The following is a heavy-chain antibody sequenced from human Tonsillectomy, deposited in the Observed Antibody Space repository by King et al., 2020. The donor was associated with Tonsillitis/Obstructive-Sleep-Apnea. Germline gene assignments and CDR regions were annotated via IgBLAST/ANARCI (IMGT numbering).Heavy chain of an antibody. J-gene: IGHJ6*03. V-gene: IGHV3-74*01. CDR1: GFTFSSYW. D-gene: IGHD7-27*01. CDR3: AREGTGDEFYYYCYMDV. Sequence: VQLVESGGGLVQPGGSLRLSCAASGFTFSSYWMHWVRQAPGKGLVWVSRISNDGGSTTYADSVKGRFTISRDNARNTLYLQMNSLRAEDTGVYYCAREGTGDEFYYYCYMDVGGKGTTVTVSS. CDR2: ISNDGGST.